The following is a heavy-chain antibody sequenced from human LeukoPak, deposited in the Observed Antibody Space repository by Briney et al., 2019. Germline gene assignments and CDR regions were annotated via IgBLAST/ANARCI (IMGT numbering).Heavy chain of an antibody. CDR3: SNPNCGGDCFQYFQY. CDR2: ISDSGGNT. V-gene: IGHV3-23*01. CDR1: GFTFSSYA. J-gene: IGHJ1*01. Sequence: GGSLRLSFTSSGFTFSSYAMSWVRQVPGKGLEWVSTISDSGGNTYYADSVRGRFTISRDNSRNTLYLQINSLRAADTAVYCCSNPNCGGDCFQYFQYWGQGTLVTVSS. D-gene: IGHD2-21*02.